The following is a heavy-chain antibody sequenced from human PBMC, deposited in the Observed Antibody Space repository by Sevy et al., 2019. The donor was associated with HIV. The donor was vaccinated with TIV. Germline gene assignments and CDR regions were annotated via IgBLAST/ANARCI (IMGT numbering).Heavy chain of an antibody. J-gene: IGHJ4*02. Sequence: SETLSLTCTVSGGSITSLYWNWIRQPPGKGLEWIANIYYNGHINYNPSLEKRVTLSLNTSKNHFSLRLRSVTAADTAMYYCAGENAWGRGYSWGQGTLVTVSS. CDR2: IYYNGHI. CDR3: AGENAWGRGYS. CDR1: GGSITSLY. V-gene: IGHV4-59*11. D-gene: IGHD1-26*01.